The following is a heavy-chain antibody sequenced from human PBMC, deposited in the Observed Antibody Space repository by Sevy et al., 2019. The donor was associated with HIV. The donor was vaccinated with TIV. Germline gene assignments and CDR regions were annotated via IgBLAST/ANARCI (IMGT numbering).Heavy chain of an antibody. V-gene: IGHV1-24*01. CDR3: ATLDFWSDHPFYGTDV. D-gene: IGHD3-3*01. CDR2: FDPEDGET. Sequence: ASVKVSCKVSGYTLSELPMHWVRQAPGKGLEWLGGFDPEDGETIYAQKFQGRVTMTEDTSTDTAYMELSRLRSEDTAVYYCATLDFWSDHPFYGTDVWGRGTTVTVS. CDR1: GYTLSELP. J-gene: IGHJ6*02.